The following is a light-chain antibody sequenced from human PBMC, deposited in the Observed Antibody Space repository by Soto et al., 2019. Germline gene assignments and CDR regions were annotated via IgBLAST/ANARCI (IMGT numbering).Light chain of an antibody. CDR3: QQANSFPLT. V-gene: IGKV1-12*01. J-gene: IGKJ4*01. CDR2: AAS. CDR1: KDISDW. Sequence: DIQGTQSPSSVPASIGDRVTITCRASKDISDWLAWYKQKPGKAPKLLIFAASSLQSGVPSRFSGSGSGTDFTLTISSLQPEDFATYYCQQANSFPLTFGRGTKIEIK.